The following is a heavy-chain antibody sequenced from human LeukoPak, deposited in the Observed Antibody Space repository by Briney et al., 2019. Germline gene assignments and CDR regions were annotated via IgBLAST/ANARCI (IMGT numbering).Heavy chain of an antibody. D-gene: IGHD2-21*01. CDR2: IYSGGST. CDR3: CGGDWEMAFEI. J-gene: IGHJ3*02. CDR1: GFTVKSNF. Sequence: GGSLRLSCAASGFTVKSNFMSWVRQAPGKGLEWVSVIYSGGSTYSADSVKGRFTISRDNFKNTLYLQMNSLRAEDTAVYYCCGGDWEMAFEIWGQGTVVTVSS. V-gene: IGHV3-66*01.